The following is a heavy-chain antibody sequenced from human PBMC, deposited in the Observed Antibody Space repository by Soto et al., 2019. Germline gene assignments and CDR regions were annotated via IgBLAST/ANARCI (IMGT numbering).Heavy chain of an antibody. J-gene: IGHJ4*02. CDR1: GGPLSSYT. CDR3: ARDYYGSGSLFDY. V-gene: IGHV1-2*04. D-gene: IGHD3-10*01. Sequence: APVKVSCKAFGGPLSSYTISWVRQAPGQGLEWMGWINPNSGGTNYAQKFQGWVTMTRDTSISTAYMELSRLRSDDTAVYYCARDYYGSGSLFDYWGQGTLVTVSS. CDR2: INPNSGGT.